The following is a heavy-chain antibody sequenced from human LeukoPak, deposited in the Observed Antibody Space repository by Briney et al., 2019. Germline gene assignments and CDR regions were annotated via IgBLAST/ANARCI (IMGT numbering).Heavy chain of an antibody. CDR2: IWYDGSNK. CDR1: GFTLSSYG. Sequence: GGSLRLSCAASGFTLSSYGMHWVRQAPGKGLEWVAVIWYDGSNKYYADSVKGRFTISRDNSKNTLYLQMNSLRAEDTAVYYCARGYSSSSYVFDIWGQGTMVTVSS. CDR3: ARGYSSSSYVFDI. J-gene: IGHJ3*02. D-gene: IGHD6-13*01. V-gene: IGHV3-33*01.